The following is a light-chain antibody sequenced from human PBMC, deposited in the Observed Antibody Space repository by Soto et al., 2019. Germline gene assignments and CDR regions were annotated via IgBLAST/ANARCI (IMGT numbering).Light chain of an antibody. CDR2: QIS. Sequence: DVVLTQTPLSSPVTLGQPASISCRSSQSLVYSDGNTYLSWLQQRPGQPPRLLIYQISNRLSGVPDRFSGSGAGTDYTLKISRVEAEDVGVYYCMQFAHLPRTFGQGTKVEIK. CDR1: QSLVYSDGNTY. J-gene: IGKJ1*01. CDR3: MQFAHLPRT. V-gene: IGKV2-24*01.